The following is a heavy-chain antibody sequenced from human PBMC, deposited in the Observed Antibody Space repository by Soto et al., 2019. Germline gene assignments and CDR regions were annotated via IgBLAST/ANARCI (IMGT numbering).Heavy chain of an antibody. CDR2: TRDKPNNYAA. J-gene: IGHJ4*02. V-gene: IGHV3-72*01. Sequence: EGQLVQSGGGLVQPGGSLRLSCTASGFAFDDYYMDWVRQVPGKGLEWIGRTRDKPNNYAAEYVASVKGRFTISRDASKDFMYLQMNTVKTEDTAVYYCARDTGGSYDYWGQGALVIVSS. CDR3: ARDTGGSYDY. CDR1: GFAFDDYY. D-gene: IGHD1-26*01.